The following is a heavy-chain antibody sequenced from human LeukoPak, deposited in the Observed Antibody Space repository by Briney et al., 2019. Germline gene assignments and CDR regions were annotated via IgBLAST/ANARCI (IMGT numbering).Heavy chain of an antibody. J-gene: IGHJ3*02. V-gene: IGHV4-4*07. CDR3: ARGPGYTTSEAFDI. CDR1: GGSISSHY. D-gene: IGHD6-13*01. CDR2: IYSSGST. Sequence: PSETLSLTCTVSGGSISSHYWTWLRQSAGKGLEWIGRIYSSGSTNYNPSLKSRVTMSVDTSKNQLSLKLSSVTAADTAVYYCARGPGYTTSEAFDIWGQGTMVSVSS.